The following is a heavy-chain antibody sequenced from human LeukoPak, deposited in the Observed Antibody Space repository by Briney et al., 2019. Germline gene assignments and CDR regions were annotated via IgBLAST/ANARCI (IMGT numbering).Heavy chain of an antibody. Sequence: PSETLSLTCAVSGYSISSGYYWGWIRQPPGKGLEWIGSIYHSGSTYYNPSLKSRVTISVDTSKNQFSLKLSSVTAADTAVYYCARLGATGIDPWGQGSLVTVSS. D-gene: IGHD1-26*01. CDR2: IYHSGST. CDR1: GYSISSGYY. J-gene: IGHJ5*02. V-gene: IGHV4-38-2*01. CDR3: ARLGATGIDP.